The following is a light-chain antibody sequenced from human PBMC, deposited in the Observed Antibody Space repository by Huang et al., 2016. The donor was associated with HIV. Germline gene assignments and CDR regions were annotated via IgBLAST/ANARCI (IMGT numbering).Light chain of an antibody. J-gene: IGKJ1*01. CDR3: QQSYDART. V-gene: IGKV1-39*01. Sequence: DIQMTQSPSSLSASIGDRVTITSRASQSISSHLNWYQQKPGKAPRLLIYGASKLQTVVPSRCSGSGSGTDFTLAISSLQPEDFATYYCQQSYDARTFGQGTKVEI. CDR2: GAS. CDR1: QSISSH.